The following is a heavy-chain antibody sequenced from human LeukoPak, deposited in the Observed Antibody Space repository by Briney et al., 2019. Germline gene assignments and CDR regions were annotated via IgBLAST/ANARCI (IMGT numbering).Heavy chain of an antibody. CDR2: IKQEGSEK. CDR1: GFTFSSYW. D-gene: IGHD2-15*01. Sequence: GGSLRLSCAASGFTFSSYWMSWVRQAPGKGLGWVANIKQEGSEKYYVDSVKGRFTISRDNAKNSLYLQMNSLRAEDTAVYYCARDYFPGCSGGSCYGVGPDAFDIWGQGTMVTVSS. J-gene: IGHJ3*02. V-gene: IGHV3-7*01. CDR3: ARDYFPGCSGGSCYGVGPDAFDI.